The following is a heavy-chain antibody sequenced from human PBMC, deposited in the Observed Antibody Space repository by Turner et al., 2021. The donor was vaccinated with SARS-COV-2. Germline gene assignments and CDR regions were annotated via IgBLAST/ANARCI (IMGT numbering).Heavy chain of an antibody. V-gene: IGHV4-39*01. CDR1: GGSISSSSYY. CDR2: IFYSGST. D-gene: IGHD5-18*01. Sequence: QLQLQESGPGLVKPSETLSLTCTVSGGSISSSSYYGGWIRQAPGKGLEWIGNIFYSGSTYYNPSLKSRVTISVDTSKNQFSLKLSSVTAADTAVYYCARLMDTAMDYYGMDVWGQGTTVTVSS. CDR3: ARLMDTAMDYYGMDV. J-gene: IGHJ6*02.